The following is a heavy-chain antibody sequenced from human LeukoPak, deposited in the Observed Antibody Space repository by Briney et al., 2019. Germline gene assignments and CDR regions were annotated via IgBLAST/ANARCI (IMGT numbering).Heavy chain of an antibody. D-gene: IGHD2-2*01. V-gene: IGHV1-2*02. CDR2: INPNSGGT. J-gene: IGHJ6*02. Sequence: ASVKVSCKASGYTFTGYYMHWVRRAPGQGLEWMGWINPNSGGTNYAQKFQGRVTMTRDTSISTAYMELSRLRSDDTAVYYCASSVVPAAYSEDYYYYYGMDVWGQGTTVTVSS. CDR3: ASSVVPAAYSEDYYYYYGMDV. CDR1: GYTFTGYY.